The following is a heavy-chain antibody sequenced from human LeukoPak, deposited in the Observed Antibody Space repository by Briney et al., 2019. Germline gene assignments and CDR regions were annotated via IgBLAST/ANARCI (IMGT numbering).Heavy chain of an antibody. CDR2: INHSGSN. J-gene: IGHJ4*02. Sequence: ASETLSLTCAVYGGSFSGYYWGWIRQPPGKGLEWIGEINHSGSNNYSPSLKSRVTISVDTSKNQFSLKLSSVTAADTAVYYCARITMVRGVIIRRYFDYWGQGTLVTVSS. CDR3: ARITMVRGVIIRRYFDY. D-gene: IGHD3-10*01. CDR1: GGSFSGYY. V-gene: IGHV4-34*01.